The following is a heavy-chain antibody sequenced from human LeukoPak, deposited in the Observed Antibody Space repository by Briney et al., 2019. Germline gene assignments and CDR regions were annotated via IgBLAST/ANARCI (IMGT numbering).Heavy chain of an antibody. D-gene: IGHD6-19*01. CDR1: GGSISSYY. CDR3: ARSAGYSSGLAFDY. J-gene: IGHJ4*02. V-gene: IGHV4-59*01. CDR2: IYYSGST. Sequence: SETLSLTCTVSGGSISSYYWSWIRQPPGKGLEWIGYIYYSGSTNYNPSLKSRVTISVDTSKYQFSLKLSSVTAADTAVYYCARSAGYSSGLAFDYWGQGTLVTVSS.